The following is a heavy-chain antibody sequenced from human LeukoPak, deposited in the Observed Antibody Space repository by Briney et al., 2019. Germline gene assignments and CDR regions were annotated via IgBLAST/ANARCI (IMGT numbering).Heavy chain of an antibody. CDR1: GYTFTSYG. D-gene: IGHD3-22*01. J-gene: IGHJ4*02. CDR2: INPSGGST. V-gene: IGHV1-46*01. Sequence: ASVKVSCKGSGYTFTSYGISWVRQAPGQGLEWMGIINPSGGSTSYAQKFQGRVTMTRDTSTSTVYMELSSLRSEDTAVYYCATNYDSSGYYYPPADYWGQGTLVTVSS. CDR3: ATNYDSSGYYYPPADY.